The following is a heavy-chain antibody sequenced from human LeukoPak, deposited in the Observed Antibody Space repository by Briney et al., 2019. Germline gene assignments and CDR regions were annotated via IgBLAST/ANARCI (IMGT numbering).Heavy chain of an antibody. Sequence: ASVKVSCKASGYSFTNYDINWVRQAAGQGLEWMGWVNPNNGDAGFSQKFQGRVTLTSNTSLTTAYMELTSLTSEDTAVYFLNWFDPWGQGTLVTVSS. J-gene: IGHJ5*02. V-gene: IGHV1-8*02. CDR2: VNPNNGDA. CDR3: NWFDP. CDR1: GYSFTNYD.